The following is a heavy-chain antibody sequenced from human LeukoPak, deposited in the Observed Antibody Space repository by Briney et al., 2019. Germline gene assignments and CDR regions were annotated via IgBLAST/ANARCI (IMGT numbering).Heavy chain of an antibody. J-gene: IGHJ4*02. CDR3: ARDQWLDY. V-gene: IGHV3-48*04. Sequence: PGGSLRLSCAASGFTFSGYIMNWVRQAPGKGLEWVSFIGTSGNTIYYADSVKGRFTVSRDNAKNSLYLQMNSLRAEDTAVYYCARDQWLDYWGQGILVTVSS. CDR2: IGTSGNTI. CDR1: GFTFSGYI. D-gene: IGHD6-19*01.